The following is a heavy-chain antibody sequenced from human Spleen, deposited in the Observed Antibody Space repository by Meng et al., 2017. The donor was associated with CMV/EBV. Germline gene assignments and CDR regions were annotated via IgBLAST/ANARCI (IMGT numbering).Heavy chain of an antibody. CDR3: ARDRRRKDPRPYGMDV. Sequence: GTFSSYAISWVRQAPGQGLEWMGGIIPIFGTANYAQKFRGRVTITTDESTSTAYMELSSLRSEDTAVYYCARDRRRKDPRPYGMDVWGQGTTVTVSS. J-gene: IGHJ6*02. V-gene: IGHV1-69*05. CDR1: GTFSSYA. CDR2: IIPIFGTA.